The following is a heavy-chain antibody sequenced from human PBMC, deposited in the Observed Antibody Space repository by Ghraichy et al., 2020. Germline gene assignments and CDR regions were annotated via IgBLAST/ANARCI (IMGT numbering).Heavy chain of an antibody. V-gene: IGHV4-34*01. Sequence: SETLSLTCAVYGGSFSGYYWTWIRQPPGKRLEWIGEIYHSGRTNYNPSLKSRVTISIDTSKNQFSLNLNSVTAADTAVYYCARYDFPLFDCWGLGTLVTVSS. CDR3: ARYDFPLFDC. CDR2: IYHSGRT. D-gene: IGHD3-3*01. CDR1: GGSFSGYY. J-gene: IGHJ4*02.